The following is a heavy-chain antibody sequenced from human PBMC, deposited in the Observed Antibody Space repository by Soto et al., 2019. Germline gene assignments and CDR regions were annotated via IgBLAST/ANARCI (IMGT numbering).Heavy chain of an antibody. CDR3: ARDHYGDYGRTKARSYYFDY. J-gene: IGHJ4*02. Sequence: GESLKISCKGSGYSFTSYGISWVRQAPGKGLEWMGWISAYNGNTNYAQKLQGKVTMTTDTSTSTAYMELRSLRSDDTAVYYCARDHYGDYGRTKARSYYFDYWGQGTLVTVSS. D-gene: IGHD4-17*01. CDR2: ISAYNGNT. CDR1: GYSFTSYG. V-gene: IGHV1-18*01.